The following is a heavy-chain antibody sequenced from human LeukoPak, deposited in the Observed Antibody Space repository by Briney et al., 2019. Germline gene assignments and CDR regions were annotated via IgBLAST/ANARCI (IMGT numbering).Heavy chain of an antibody. CDR2: ILTACNT. CDR3: AREGYSSGWFRL. Sequence: GGSLRLSCAASGFTVSSNFMSWVRQAPGKGLECVSFILTACNTYYPDSVNGRFTISRDHSKNMLYLQMNSLRAEDTAVYFCAREGYSSGWFRLWGQGALVTVSS. V-gene: IGHV3-53*01. J-gene: IGHJ1*01. CDR1: GFTVSSNF. D-gene: IGHD6-19*01.